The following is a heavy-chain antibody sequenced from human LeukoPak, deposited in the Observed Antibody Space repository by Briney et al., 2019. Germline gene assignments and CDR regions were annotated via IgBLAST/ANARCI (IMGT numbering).Heavy chain of an antibody. CDR2: IYDSEST. J-gene: IGHJ4*02. D-gene: IGHD4-23*01. V-gene: IGHV4-39*01. CDR1: GGSMSSSNYY. Sequence: PSETLSLTCTVSGGSMSSSNYYWGWIRQPPGKGLEWIGSIYDSESTYYNPSLKSRVTISVDTSKRQFSLKLSSVTATDTAVYYCARHSCMTTVVFDYWGQGTLVTVSS. CDR3: ARHSCMTTVVFDY.